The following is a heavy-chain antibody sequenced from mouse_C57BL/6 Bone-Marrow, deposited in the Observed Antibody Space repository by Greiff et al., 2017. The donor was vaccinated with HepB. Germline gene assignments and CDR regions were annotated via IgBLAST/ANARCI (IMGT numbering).Heavy chain of an antibody. CDR2: IYPGDGDT. V-gene: IGHV1-80*01. J-gene: IGHJ4*01. Sequence: VQLKESGAELVKPGASVKISCKASGYAFSSYWMNWVKQRPGKGLEWIGQIYPGDGDTNYNGKFKGKATLTADKSSSTAYMQLSSLTSEDSAVYFCARLTTVVAHYYAMDYWGQGTSVTVSS. CDR1: GYAFSSYW. CDR3: ARLTTVVAHYYAMDY. D-gene: IGHD1-1*01.